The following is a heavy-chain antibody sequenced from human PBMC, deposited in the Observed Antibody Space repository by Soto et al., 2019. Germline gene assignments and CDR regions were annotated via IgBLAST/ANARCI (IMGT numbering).Heavy chain of an antibody. CDR2: ISSGSSDT. V-gene: IGHV3-21*01. CDR1: GFTFGGVS. J-gene: IGHJ4*02. CDR3: ARVAY. Sequence: PGGPLRLSCDASGFTFGGVSMNWVRQVPGKGLEWVASISSGSSDTWYADSVKGRFIISRDNAQNSLFLQMNTLRPEDTAMYYCARVAYWGPGTQVTVSS.